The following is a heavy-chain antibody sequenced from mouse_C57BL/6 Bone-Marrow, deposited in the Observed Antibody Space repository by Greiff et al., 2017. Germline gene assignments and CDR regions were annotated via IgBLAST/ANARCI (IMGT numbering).Heavy chain of an antibody. J-gene: IGHJ1*03. CDR1: GYTFTSYW. Sequence: VQLQQPGAELVMPGASVKLSCKASGYTFTSYWMHWVKQRPGQGLEWIGEIDPSDSYTNYNQQFKGKSTLTVDKSSSTAYMQLSSLTSEDSAVYDCARRGYGSSYLYCDVWGTGTTVTVSS. V-gene: IGHV1-69*01. CDR3: ARRGYGSSYLYCDV. D-gene: IGHD1-1*01. CDR2: IDPSDSYT.